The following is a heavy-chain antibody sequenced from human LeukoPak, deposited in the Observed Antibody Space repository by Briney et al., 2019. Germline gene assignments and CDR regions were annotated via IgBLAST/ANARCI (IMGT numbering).Heavy chain of an antibody. D-gene: IGHD6-13*01. V-gene: IGHV4-39*01. CDR2: IDYSGST. J-gene: IGHJ4*02. Sequence: SETLSLTCTVSGGSISSSSYYWGWIRQPPGKGLEWIGTIDYSGSTYYNPSLKSRVTISVDTSKSQFSLQLSSVTAADTAVYYCARGYSSSWYPSPDYWGQGTLVTVSS. CDR3: ARGYSSSWYPSPDY. CDR1: GGSISSSSYY.